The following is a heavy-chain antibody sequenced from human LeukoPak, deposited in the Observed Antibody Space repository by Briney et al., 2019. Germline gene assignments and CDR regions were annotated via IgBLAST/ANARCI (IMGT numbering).Heavy chain of an antibody. CDR2: ISPSSSRI. CDR1: GFTFSSYN. Sequence: PGGSLRLSCAASGFTFSSYNMNWVRQAPGKGLEWVSYISPSSSRIDYAASVKGRFTISRDNAKNSLYLQMNSLRVEDTAVYYCARGVGCSSTSCYYSDYWGQGTLVIVSS. D-gene: IGHD2-2*01. CDR3: ARGVGCSSTSCYYSDY. V-gene: IGHV3-48*04. J-gene: IGHJ4*02.